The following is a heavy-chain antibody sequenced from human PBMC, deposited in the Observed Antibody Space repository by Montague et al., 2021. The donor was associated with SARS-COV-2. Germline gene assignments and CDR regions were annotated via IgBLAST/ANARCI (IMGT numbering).Heavy chain of an antibody. CDR2: VGGSGNT. CDR1: GDSVSSSDRY. CDR3: ARRSLRDDYFDF. J-gene: IGHJ4*02. D-gene: IGHD4-17*01. V-gene: IGHV4-39*01. Sequence: SETLSLTCTVSGDSVSSSDRYWGWNRQRPGKELVGSRNVGGSGNTYYNRCDKVRVTIDIYATKNQFSLKSNSPTATDTAIYYCARRSLRDDYFDFWGQGTLLTVSS.